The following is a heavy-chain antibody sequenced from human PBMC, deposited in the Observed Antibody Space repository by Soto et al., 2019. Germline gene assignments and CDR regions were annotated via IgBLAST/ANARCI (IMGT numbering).Heavy chain of an antibody. CDR1: GFTFSSYA. Sequence: GGSLRLSCAASGFTFSSYAMSWVRQAPGKGLEWVSAISGSGDDTYYAGSVKGRFTISRDNSRNTLYLQMNSLRAEDTAVYYCAKIRSYYYDSSGLNDYWGQGSLVTVSS. CDR2: ISGSGDDT. CDR3: AKIRSYYYDSSGLNDY. D-gene: IGHD3-22*01. V-gene: IGHV3-23*01. J-gene: IGHJ4*02.